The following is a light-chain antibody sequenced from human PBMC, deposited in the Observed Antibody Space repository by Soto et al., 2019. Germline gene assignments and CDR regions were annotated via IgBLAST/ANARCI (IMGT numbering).Light chain of an antibody. CDR1: SSDVGSFYL. J-gene: IGLJ2*01. CDR3: CSYAPVNTLV. Sequence: QSVLTQPASVSASPGQSITISCTGTSSDVGSFYLVSWYQQYPRKAPKLLIYEVNKRPSGVSNRFSGSKSGNTASLTISGLQAEDEANYYCCSYAPVNTLVFGGGTKLTVL. V-gene: IGLV2-23*02. CDR2: EVN.